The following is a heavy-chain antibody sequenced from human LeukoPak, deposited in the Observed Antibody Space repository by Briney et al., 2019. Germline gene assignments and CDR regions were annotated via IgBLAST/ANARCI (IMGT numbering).Heavy chain of an antibody. CDR1: GGSISSGSYY. CDR3: ARQDGGSGSYYLAAFDI. Sequence: SQTLSLTCTVSGGSISSGSYYWSWIRQPAGKGLEWIGRIYTSGSTNYNPSLKSRVTISVDTSKNQFSLKLSSVTAADTAVYYCARQDGGSGSYYLAAFDIWGQGTMVTVSS. D-gene: IGHD3-10*01. CDR2: IYTSGST. J-gene: IGHJ3*02. V-gene: IGHV4-61*02.